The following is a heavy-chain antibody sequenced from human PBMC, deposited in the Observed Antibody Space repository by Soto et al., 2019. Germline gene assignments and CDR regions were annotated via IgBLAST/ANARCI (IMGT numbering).Heavy chain of an antibody. J-gene: IGHJ4*02. CDR3: GRDHRADPLNYYESSGYYGGTDY. CDR2: INWNGGNT. D-gene: IGHD3-22*01. V-gene: IGHV3-20*04. Sequence: GGSLRLSCTASGFICDDYGMSWVRQAPGKGLEWVSGINWNGGNTGYADSVKGRFAISRDKVKNSLYLQMNSLGAEDTALYYCGRDHRADPLNYYESSGYYGGTDYWGQGT. CDR1: GFICDDYG.